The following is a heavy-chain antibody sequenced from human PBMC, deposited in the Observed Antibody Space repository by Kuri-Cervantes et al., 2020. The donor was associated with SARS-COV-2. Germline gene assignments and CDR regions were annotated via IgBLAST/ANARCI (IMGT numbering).Heavy chain of an antibody. Sequence: GESLKISCAASGFMFSRCGMHWVRQAPGKGLEWVCRIKSKTDGGTTDYVAPVKGRFTISRDDSKNTLYLQMNSLKTEDTAVYYCTTDGDYDFWSGYYDDYWGQGTLVTVSS. CDR2: IKSKTDGGTT. CDR1: GFMFSRCG. V-gene: IGHV3-15*07. D-gene: IGHD3-3*01. CDR3: TTDGDYDFWSGYYDDY. J-gene: IGHJ4*02.